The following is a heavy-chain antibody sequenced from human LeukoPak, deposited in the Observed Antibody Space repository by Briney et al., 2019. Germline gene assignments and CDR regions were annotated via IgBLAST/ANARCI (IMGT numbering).Heavy chain of an antibody. CDR2: IHYSGLT. Sequence: SETLSLTCTVSGGSVNGYYWNWIRQAPGKGLEWIWFIHYSGLTVYSPSLQSRVSMSVDTSRNQFSLDLSSVTAADTALYYCARDPPEDEWNSLDSWGQGILVTVSS. D-gene: IGHD1-7*01. CDR1: GGSVNGYY. V-gene: IGHV4-59*02. CDR3: ARDPPEDEWNSLDS. J-gene: IGHJ4*02.